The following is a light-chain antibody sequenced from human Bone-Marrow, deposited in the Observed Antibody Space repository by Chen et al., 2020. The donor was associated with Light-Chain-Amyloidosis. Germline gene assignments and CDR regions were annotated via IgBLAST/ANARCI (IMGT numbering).Light chain of an antibody. Sequence: SYVLTQPSSVSVAPGQTATIACGGNNIGSTSVHWYQQTPGQAPLLVVYDDSDRPSGIPERLSGSNSGNTATLTISRVEAGEEADYNCQVWDRSSDRPVCGGGTKLTVL. J-gene: IGLJ3*02. CDR3: QVWDRSSDRPV. V-gene: IGLV3-21*02. CDR2: DDS. CDR1: NIGSTS.